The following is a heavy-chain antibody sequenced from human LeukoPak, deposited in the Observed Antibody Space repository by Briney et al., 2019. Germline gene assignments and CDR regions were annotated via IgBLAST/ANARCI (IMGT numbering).Heavy chain of an antibody. D-gene: IGHD3-22*01. CDR2: IYTTGST. V-gene: IGHV4-61*02. CDR3: ARVTTGGYYNC. J-gene: IGHJ4*02. CDR1: GGSISSGTYY. Sequence: SQTLSLTCTVSGGSISSGTYYWTWIRQPAGKGLEWIGRIYTTGSTNYNPSLKSRVTMSPDTSKNQFSLKLSSVTAADTAVYYCARVTTGGYYNCWGQGTLVTVSS.